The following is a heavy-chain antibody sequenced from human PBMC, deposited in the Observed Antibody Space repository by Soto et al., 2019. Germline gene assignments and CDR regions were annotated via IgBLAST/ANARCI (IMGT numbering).Heavy chain of an antibody. V-gene: IGHV3-33*01. J-gene: IGHJ6*02. D-gene: IGHD6-6*01. CDR2: IWYDGSNK. CDR3: AREGFYSRSSEYSGYNYYGMGV. CDR1: GFSFRRYG. Sequence: QEQLVESGGGVVQPGRSLRLSCAASGFSFRRYGMHWVRQAPGKGLEWVAVIWYDGSNKYYGDFLKGRLTISRDNSKNTLYLQMNSPRAEDSGVYYCAREGFYSRSSEYSGYNYYGMGVSGQGTTVIVTS.